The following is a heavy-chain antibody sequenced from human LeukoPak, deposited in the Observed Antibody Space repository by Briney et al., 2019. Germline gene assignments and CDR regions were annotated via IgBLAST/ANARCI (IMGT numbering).Heavy chain of an antibody. CDR2: IKEDGSEK. J-gene: IGHJ4*02. CDR3: ASGQQLVPLYFDY. Sequence: GGSLRLSCAAYGFTFSAYWMTWVRQAPGKGLEWVANIKEDGSEKYYVDSVRGRFTISRDNAKNSLYLHMNSLRVEDTAVYYCASGQQLVPLYFDYWGQGTLVTVSS. D-gene: IGHD6-13*01. CDR1: GFTFSAYW. V-gene: IGHV3-7*01.